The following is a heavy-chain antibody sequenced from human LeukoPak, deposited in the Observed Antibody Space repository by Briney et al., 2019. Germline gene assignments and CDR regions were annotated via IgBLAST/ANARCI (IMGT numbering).Heavy chain of an antibody. Sequence: PGGSLRLSCAASGFTFSSYVMTWVRQAPGKGLEWVSGFGDSGDSAFYADSVKGRFTISRDNAKNTVFLQMDSLRDEDTAVYYCAKPYGYYYYYVDVWGKGTTVTVSS. CDR1: GFTFSSYV. D-gene: IGHD3-3*01. V-gene: IGHV3-23*01. CDR3: AKPYGYYYYYVDV. CDR2: FGDSGDSA. J-gene: IGHJ6*03.